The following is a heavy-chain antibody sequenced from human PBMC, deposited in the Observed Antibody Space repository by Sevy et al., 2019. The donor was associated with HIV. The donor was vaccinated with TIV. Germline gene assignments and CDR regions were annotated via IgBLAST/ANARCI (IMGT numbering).Heavy chain of an antibody. CDR2: MSSGTSYT. V-gene: IGHV3-11*06. D-gene: IGHD1-7*01. J-gene: IGHJ4*02. CDR3: ARDRRNYGGQYFDY. CDR1: GFTFSDYY. Sequence: GGSLRLSCAASGFTFSDYYMSWIRQAPGKGLEWVSYMSSGTSYTNYADSVKGRFTISRDNPKNSLYLQMNSLRAEDTAVYYCARDRRNYGGQYFDYWGQGTLVTVSS.